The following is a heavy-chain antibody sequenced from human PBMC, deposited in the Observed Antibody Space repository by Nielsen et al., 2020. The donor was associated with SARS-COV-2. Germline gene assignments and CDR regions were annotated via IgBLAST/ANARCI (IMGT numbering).Heavy chain of an antibody. Sequence: WVRQAPGQGLEWMGIINPSGGSTSYAQRFQGRVTMTRDKSTSTAYMELSSLRSEDTAVYYCARVREDYGDYGHWGQGTLVTVSS. J-gene: IGHJ4*02. V-gene: IGHV1-46*01. CDR3: ARVREDYGDYGH. D-gene: IGHD4-17*01. CDR2: INPSGGST.